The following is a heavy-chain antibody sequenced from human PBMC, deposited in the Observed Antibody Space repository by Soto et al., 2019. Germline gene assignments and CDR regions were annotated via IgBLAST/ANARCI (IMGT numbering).Heavy chain of an antibody. V-gene: IGHV1-18*01. CDR3: ARGRYGDY. J-gene: IGHJ4*02. CDR1: GYAFTTYG. CDR2: ISAHNGNT. Sequence: QVHLVQSGAEVKKPGASVKVSCKGSGYAFTTYGITWVRQAPGQGLEWMGWISAHNGNTNYAQKLQGRVTVTRDTSTSTAYRELRSLRSDDTAVYYCARGRYGDYGGQGALVTVSS. D-gene: IGHD1-1*01.